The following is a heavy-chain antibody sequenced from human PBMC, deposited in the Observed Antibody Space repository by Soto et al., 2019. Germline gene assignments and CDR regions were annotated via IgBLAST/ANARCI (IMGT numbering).Heavy chain of an antibody. CDR1: GFTFSSYG. D-gene: IGHD2-2*01. CDR3: AKDDRYCDSTSCQYYYYYYMDV. Sequence: GGSLRLSCAASGFTFSSYGMHWVRQAPGKGLEWVAVISYDGSDKYYGGSVKGRFTISRDNSKNTLYLQMDSLRAEDTAVYYCAKDDRYCDSTSCQYYYYYYMDVWGKGTTATVSS. CDR2: ISYDGSDK. V-gene: IGHV3-30*18. J-gene: IGHJ6*03.